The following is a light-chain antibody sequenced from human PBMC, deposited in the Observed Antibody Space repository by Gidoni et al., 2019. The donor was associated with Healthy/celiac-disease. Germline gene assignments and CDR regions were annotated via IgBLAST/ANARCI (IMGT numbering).Light chain of an antibody. CDR3: QQSYSAPLT. Sequence: DIQLTQSPSSLSASVGARVTITCRASQSISNYLHWYQQKPGKAPKLLIYAASSLQSGVPSSFCGSGSGTDFTLTISSLQPEDFATYYCQQSYSAPLTFGGGTKVEIK. CDR2: AAS. CDR1: QSISNY. V-gene: IGKV1-39*01. J-gene: IGKJ4*01.